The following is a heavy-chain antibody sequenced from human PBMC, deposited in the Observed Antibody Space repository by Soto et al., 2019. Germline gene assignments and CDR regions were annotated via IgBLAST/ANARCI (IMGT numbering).Heavy chain of an antibody. CDR2: ISTYNGDT. CDR1: GYTFTRSG. V-gene: IGHV1-18*01. J-gene: IGHJ6*02. Sequence: GASVNVSCKASGYTFTRSGISWVRQAPGQGLEWMGWISTYNGDTNYAQTFQGRVTMTTDTSTSTVHMEVRSLRSDDTAVYYCAREGVAPYYYYGMDVWGQGTTVTVSS. D-gene: IGHD5-12*01. CDR3: AREGVAPYYYYGMDV.